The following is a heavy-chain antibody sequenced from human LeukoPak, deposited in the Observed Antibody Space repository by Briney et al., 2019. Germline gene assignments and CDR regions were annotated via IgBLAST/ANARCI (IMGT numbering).Heavy chain of an antibody. V-gene: IGHV3-74*01. CDR2: INSDGSRT. J-gene: IGHJ4*02. Sequence: PGGSLRLSCAASRYSLRTYGMHWVPQVPGKGPVWVSRINSDGSRTIYADSVKGRFSISRDNAKNTLYLQMNSLRGDDTAVYYCGGAVTSNEIDYWGQGTLVTVSS. D-gene: IGHD4-17*01. CDR1: RYSLRTYG. CDR3: GGAVTSNEIDY.